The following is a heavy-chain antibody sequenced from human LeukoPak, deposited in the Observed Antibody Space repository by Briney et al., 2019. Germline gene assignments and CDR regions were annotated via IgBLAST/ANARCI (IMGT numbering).Heavy chain of an antibody. CDR1: GTTVSANV. J-gene: IGHJ4*02. CDR3: ARDMDWSYDC. D-gene: IGHD3/OR15-3a*01. Sequence: GGSLRLSCAISGTTVSANVMNWVRQAPGKGLEWLSAINSEGDTFYADSVRGRFTISRDDSQDTLSLQMNSLRVEDTAFYFCARDMDWSYDCWGQGTLVTVSS. V-gene: IGHV3-53*01. CDR2: INSEGDT.